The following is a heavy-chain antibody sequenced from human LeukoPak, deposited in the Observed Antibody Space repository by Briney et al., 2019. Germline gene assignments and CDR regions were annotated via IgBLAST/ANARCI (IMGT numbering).Heavy chain of an antibody. J-gene: IGHJ4*02. D-gene: IGHD2-2*01. CDR3: ARDQRYCSSSSCPWEPFDY. CDR1: GFTFSSYW. CDR2: IMQDGSEK. Sequence: GGSLRLSCAASGFTFSSYWMSWVRQAPGKGLEWVANIMQDGSEKYYLDSVKGRFTISRDNAKNSLYLQMNSLRAEDTAVYYCARDQRYCSSSSCPWEPFDYWGQGTLVTVSS. V-gene: IGHV3-7*05.